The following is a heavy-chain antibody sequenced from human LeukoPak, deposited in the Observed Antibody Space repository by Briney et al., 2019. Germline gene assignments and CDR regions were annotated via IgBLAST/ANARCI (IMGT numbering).Heavy chain of an antibody. CDR3: AKTTMVRGVIHEYYFDY. Sequence: PGGSLRLSCAASGFTFSSYGMHWVRQAPGKGLEWVAVISYDGSNKYYADSVKGRFTISRDNSKNTLYLQMNSLRAEDTAVYYCAKTTMVRGVIHEYYFDYWGQGTLVTVSS. CDR1: GFTFSSYG. J-gene: IGHJ4*02. CDR2: ISYDGSNK. V-gene: IGHV3-30*18. D-gene: IGHD3-10*01.